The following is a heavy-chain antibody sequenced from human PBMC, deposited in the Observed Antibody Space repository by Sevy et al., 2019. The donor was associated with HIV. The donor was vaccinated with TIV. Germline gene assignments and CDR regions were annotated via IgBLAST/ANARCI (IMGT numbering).Heavy chain of an antibody. CDR2: INPNSGGT. V-gene: IGHV1-2*02. D-gene: IGHD6-6*01. Sequence: ASVKVSCKASGYTFTGYYMHWVRQAHGQGLEWMGWINPNSGGTNYAQKFQGRVTMTRDTSISTAYMELSRLRSDDTAVYYCARDSGAAARPYYYYYYGMDVWGQGTTVTVSS. CDR1: GYTFTGYY. CDR3: ARDSGAAARPYYYYYYGMDV. J-gene: IGHJ6*02.